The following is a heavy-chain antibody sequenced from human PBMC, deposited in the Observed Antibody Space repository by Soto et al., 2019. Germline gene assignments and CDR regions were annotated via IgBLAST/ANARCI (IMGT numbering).Heavy chain of an antibody. CDR2: INAGNGNT. Sequence: QVPLVQSGAEVKKPGASVKVSCKASGYTFTSYAMHWVRQAPGQRLEWMGWINAGNGNTKYSQKFQGRVTITRDTSASTGYMELSSLRSEDTAVYYCARDGGWYGQFDYWGQGTLVTVSS. CDR1: GYTFTSYA. J-gene: IGHJ4*02. D-gene: IGHD6-19*01. CDR3: ARDGGWYGQFDY. V-gene: IGHV1-3*01.